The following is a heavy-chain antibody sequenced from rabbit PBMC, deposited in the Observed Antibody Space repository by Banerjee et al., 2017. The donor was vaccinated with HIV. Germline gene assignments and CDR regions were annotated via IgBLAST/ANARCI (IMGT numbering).Heavy chain of an antibody. Sequence: QSLEESGGDLVKPGASLTLTCKASGFSFSSSDYMSWVRQAPGKGLEWIACIYAGSSGDTYYASWAKGRFTISKTSSTTVTLQMTSLAAADTATYFCARDEYAGREDFNLWGPGTLVTVS. D-gene: IGHD4-2*01. CDR3: ARDEYAGREDFNL. CDR2: IYAGSSGDT. V-gene: IGHV1S40*01. J-gene: IGHJ4*01. CDR1: GFSFSSSDY.